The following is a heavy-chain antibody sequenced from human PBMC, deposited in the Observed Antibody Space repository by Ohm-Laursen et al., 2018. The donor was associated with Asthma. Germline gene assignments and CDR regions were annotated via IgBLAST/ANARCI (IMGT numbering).Heavy chain of an antibody. CDR2: ISGSGGST. V-gene: IGHV3-23*01. CDR1: GDSINSDDYY. CDR3: ARDPYGYNDFGAFDI. J-gene: IGHJ3*02. Sequence: GTLSLTCTVSGDSINSDDYYWSWVRQPPGKGLEWVSAISGSGGSTYYADSVKGRFTISRDNSKNTLYLQMNSLRAEDTAVYYCARDPYGYNDFGAFDIWGQGTMVTVSS. D-gene: IGHD5-24*01.